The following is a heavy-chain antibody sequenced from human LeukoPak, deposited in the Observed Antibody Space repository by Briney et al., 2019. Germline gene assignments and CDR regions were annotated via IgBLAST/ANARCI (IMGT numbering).Heavy chain of an antibody. CDR2: ISSSVSTI. J-gene: IGHJ4*02. D-gene: IGHD3-3*01. CDR1: GFTFSSYE. Sequence: GGSLRLSCAASGFTFSSYEMNWARQAPGKGLGWVSYISSSVSTIYYADSLKGRFTISRDNAKNSLSLQLNSLRAEDTAVYYCAGLRFLEWSRHYWGQGTLVAVSS. V-gene: IGHV3-48*03. CDR3: AGLRFLEWSRHY.